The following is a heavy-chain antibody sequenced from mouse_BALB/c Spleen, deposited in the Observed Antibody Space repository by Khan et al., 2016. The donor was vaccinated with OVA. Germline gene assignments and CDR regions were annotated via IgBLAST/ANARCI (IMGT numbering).Heavy chain of an antibody. CDR3: ARGNWQSYYIDY. D-gene: IGHD4-1*01. CDR2: INPYNGAT. V-gene: IGHV1S136*01. Sequence: EVQLQQSGPELVKPGTSVKMSCKASGYRFTSYIIHWVKQRPGQGLEWIGYINPYNGATKYNEKFKGKATLTSDKSSNTAYIELSSLTSEDSAVYYWARGNWQSYYIDYWGQGTTLTVSS. J-gene: IGHJ2*01. CDR1: GYRFTSYI.